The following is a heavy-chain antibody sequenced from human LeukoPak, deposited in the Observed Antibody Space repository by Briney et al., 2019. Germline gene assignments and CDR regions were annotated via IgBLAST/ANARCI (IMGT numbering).Heavy chain of an antibody. D-gene: IGHD3-10*01. V-gene: IGHV3-66*01. Sequence: GGSLRLSCAASGFTVSSNYMSWVRQAPGKGLGWVSVIYSGGSTYYADSVKGRFTISRDNAKNSLYLQMNSLRVEDTAVYYCARDYYGSGSFDYWGQGTLVTVSS. CDR1: GFTVSSNY. CDR2: IYSGGST. J-gene: IGHJ4*02. CDR3: ARDYYGSGSFDY.